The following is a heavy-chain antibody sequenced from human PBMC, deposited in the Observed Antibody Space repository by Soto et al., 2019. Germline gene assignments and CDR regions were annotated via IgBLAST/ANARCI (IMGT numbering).Heavy chain of an antibody. Sequence: QLHLRESGPGLVKPSENLSLTCTGSGGSITSSSYYWGWIRQPPGKGLEWIGSIYYSGSTYYNPSLKSRVTISVDTSKNQFSLKLSSVTAADTAVYYCATQEVGGSYVYTFDPWGQGTLVTVSS. CDR1: GGSITSSSYY. D-gene: IGHD1-26*01. V-gene: IGHV4-39*01. CDR2: IYYSGST. CDR3: ATQEVGGSYVYTFDP. J-gene: IGHJ5*02.